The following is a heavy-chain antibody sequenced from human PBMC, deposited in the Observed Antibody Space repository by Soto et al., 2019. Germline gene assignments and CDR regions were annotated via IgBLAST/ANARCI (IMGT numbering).Heavy chain of an antibody. Sequence: ASVKVSCKASGYTFTGYYMHWVRQAPGQGLEWMGWINPNSGGTNYAQKFQGWVTMTRDTSISTAYMELSRLRSDDTAVYYCARVGGATVGRGIYYFDYWGQGTLVTVSS. V-gene: IGHV1-2*04. CDR3: ARVGGATVGRGIYYFDY. J-gene: IGHJ4*02. CDR2: INPNSGGT. CDR1: GYTFTGYY. D-gene: IGHD1-26*01.